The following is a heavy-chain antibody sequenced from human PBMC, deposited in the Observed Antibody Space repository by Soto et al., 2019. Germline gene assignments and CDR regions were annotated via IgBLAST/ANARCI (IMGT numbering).Heavy chain of an antibody. Sequence: SVKVSCKASGGTLSSYAISWVRQAPGQGLEWMGGIIPIFGTANYAQKFQGRVTITADESTSTAYMELSSLRSEDTAVYYCARARAVYCTNGVCYLFDYWGQGTLVTVSS. CDR1: GGTLSSYA. CDR2: IIPIFGTA. J-gene: IGHJ4*02. D-gene: IGHD2-8*01. V-gene: IGHV1-69*13. CDR3: ARARAVYCTNGVCYLFDY.